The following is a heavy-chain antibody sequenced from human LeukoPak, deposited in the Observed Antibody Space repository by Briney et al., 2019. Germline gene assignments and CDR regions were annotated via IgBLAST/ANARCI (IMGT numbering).Heavy chain of an antibody. V-gene: IGHV4-31*03. J-gene: IGHJ4*02. CDR1: GGSISSGGYY. CDR3: AREGYYYDSSGYYLLDY. Sequence: PSQTLSLICTVSGGSISSGGYYWSWIRQHPGKGLEWIGYIYYSGSTYYNPSLKSRVTISVDTSKNQFSLKLSSVTAADTAVYYCAREGYYYDSSGYYLLDYWGQGTLVTVSS. CDR2: IYYSGST. D-gene: IGHD3-22*01.